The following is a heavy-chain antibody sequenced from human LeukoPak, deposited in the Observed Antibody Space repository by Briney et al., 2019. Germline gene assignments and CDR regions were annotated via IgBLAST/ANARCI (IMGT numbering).Heavy chain of an antibody. CDR3: ARLKRDYYDSSGLVFFDC. D-gene: IGHD3-22*01. CDR2: INHSGST. Sequence: PSETLSLTCAVYGGSFSGYYWSWIRQPPGKGLEWIGEINHSGSTNYNPSLKSRVTISVDTSKNHFSLRLSSVTAADTAVYNCARLKRDYYDSSGLVFFDCWGQGTLVTVSS. CDR1: GGSFSGYY. J-gene: IGHJ4*02. V-gene: IGHV4-34*01.